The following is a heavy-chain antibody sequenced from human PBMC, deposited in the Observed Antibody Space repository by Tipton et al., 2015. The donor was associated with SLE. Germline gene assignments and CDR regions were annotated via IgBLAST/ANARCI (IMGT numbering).Heavy chain of an antibody. CDR1: GDSISANSYH. CDR3: ARWIPLTGINV. Sequence: PGLVKPSETLSLICTVSGDSISANSYHWGWVRQPPGKGLEWIGNVYYSGSTYYSASLRSRVTISVDKSKNQFSLKLTSVTAADTAVYYCARWIPLTGINVWGQGATVTVSS. J-gene: IGHJ6*02. V-gene: IGHV4-39*07. CDR2: VYYSGST. D-gene: IGHD5-18*01.